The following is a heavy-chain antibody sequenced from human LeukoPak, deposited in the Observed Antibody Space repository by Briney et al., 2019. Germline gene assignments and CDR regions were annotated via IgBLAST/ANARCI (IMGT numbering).Heavy chain of an antibody. D-gene: IGHD3-9*01. V-gene: IGHV3-53*01. CDR1: GFTVSSNY. J-gene: IGHJ4*02. CDR3: ARAGEYYDILTGYYPGMYYFDY. CDR2: IYSGGST. Sequence: EGSLRLSCAASGFTVSSNYMSWVRQAPGKGLEWVSVIYSGGSTYYADSVKGRFTISRDNSKNTLYLQMNSLRAEDTAVYYCARAGEYYDILTGYYPGMYYFDYWGQGTLVTVSS.